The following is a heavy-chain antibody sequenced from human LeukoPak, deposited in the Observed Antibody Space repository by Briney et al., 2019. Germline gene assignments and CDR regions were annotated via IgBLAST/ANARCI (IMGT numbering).Heavy chain of an antibody. CDR1: GFTFSRFW. CDR2: IRSKANSYAT. CDR3: TRPYSSGNY. V-gene: IGHV3-73*01. D-gene: IGHD6-19*01. J-gene: IGHJ4*02. Sequence: QAGGSLRLSCAASGFTFSRFWMSWVRQAPGKGLEWVGRIRSKANSYATAYAASVKGRFTISRDDSKNTAYLQMNSLKTEDTAVYYSTRPYSSGNYWGQGTLVTVSS.